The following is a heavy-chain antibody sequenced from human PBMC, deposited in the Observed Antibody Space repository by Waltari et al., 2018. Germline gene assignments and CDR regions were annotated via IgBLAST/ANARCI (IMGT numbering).Heavy chain of an antibody. D-gene: IGHD4-17*01. CDR1: GGPISSYY. V-gene: IGHV4-59*01. Sequence: QVQLQESGPGLVKPSETLSLTCTVSGGPISSYYWSWIRQPPGKGLEWIGYIYYSGSTNYNPSLKSRVTISVDTSKNQFSLKLSSVTAADTAVYYCAMGHDGDHDYWGQGTLVTVSS. J-gene: IGHJ4*02. CDR2: IYYSGST. CDR3: AMGHDGDHDY.